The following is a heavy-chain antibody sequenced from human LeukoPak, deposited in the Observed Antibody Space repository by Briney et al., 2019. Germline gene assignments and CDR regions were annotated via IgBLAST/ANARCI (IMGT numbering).Heavy chain of an antibody. J-gene: IGHJ1*01. D-gene: IGHD3-22*01. Sequence: SQTLSLTCTVSGGSISSGGYYWSWIRQHPGKGLEWIGYIYYSGSTYYNPSLKSRVTISVDTSKNQFSLKLSSVTAADTAVYYCARAWAWNYYDSSGYYPGYFQHWGQGTWSPSPQ. CDR2: IYYSGST. CDR3: ARAWAWNYYDSSGYYPGYFQH. CDR1: GGSISSGGYY. V-gene: IGHV4-31*03.